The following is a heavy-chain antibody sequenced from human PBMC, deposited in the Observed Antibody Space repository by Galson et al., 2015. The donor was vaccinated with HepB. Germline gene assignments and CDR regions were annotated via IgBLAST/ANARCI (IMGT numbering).Heavy chain of an antibody. J-gene: IGHJ4*02. D-gene: IGHD3-10*01. CDR1: GGSFSGYY. Sequence: ETLSLTCAVYGGSFSGYYWSWIRQPPGKGLEWIGEINHSGSTNYNPSLKSRVTISVDTSKNQFSLKLSSVTAADTAVYYCARQDPRYYYGSGSYYGGAEFDYWGQGTLVTVSS. CDR2: INHSGST. V-gene: IGHV4-34*01. CDR3: ARQDPRYYYGSGSYYGGAEFDY.